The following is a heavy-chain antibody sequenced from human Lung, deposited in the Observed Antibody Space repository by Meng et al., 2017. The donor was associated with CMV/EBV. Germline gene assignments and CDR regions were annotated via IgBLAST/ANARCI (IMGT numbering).Heavy chain of an antibody. CDR3: AKDPVPAALYYFDY. D-gene: IGHD2-2*01. CDR1: GFTFSDYY. J-gene: IGHJ4*01. CDR2: ISGSGGST. V-gene: IGHV3-23*01. Sequence: GESLKISCAASGFTFSDYYMSWIRQAPGKGLEWVSAISGSGGSTYYADSVKGRFTISRDNSKNTLYLQMNSLRAEDTAVYYCAKDPVPAALYYFDYWGQGXLVTVSS.